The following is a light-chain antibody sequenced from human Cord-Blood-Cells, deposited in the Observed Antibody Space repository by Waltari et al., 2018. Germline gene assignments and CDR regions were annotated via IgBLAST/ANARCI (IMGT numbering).Light chain of an antibody. Sequence: AIRITQSPSSLSASTGDRVTITCRASQGISGYLAWYQQKPGKAPKLLIYAASTLQSGVPSRFSGSGSGTDFTLTISCLQSEDFATYYCQQYYSYPFTFGPGTKVDIK. V-gene: IGKV1-8*01. CDR1: QGISGY. CDR3: QQYYSYPFT. CDR2: AAS. J-gene: IGKJ3*01.